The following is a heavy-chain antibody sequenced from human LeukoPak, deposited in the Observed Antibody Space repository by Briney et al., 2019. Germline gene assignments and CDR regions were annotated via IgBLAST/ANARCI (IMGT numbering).Heavy chain of an antibody. Sequence: GGSLRLSCAASGFTFTNYAMSWVRQAPGKGLEWVSTISGSGDSAYYADFVKGRFTISRDNSKNTLYPQMNSLRADDTAVYYCAKLRSVVVIAALNYWGQGILVTVSS. D-gene: IGHD2-21*01. CDR1: GFTFTNYA. J-gene: IGHJ4*02. CDR3: AKLRSVVVIAALNY. V-gene: IGHV3-23*01. CDR2: ISGSGDSA.